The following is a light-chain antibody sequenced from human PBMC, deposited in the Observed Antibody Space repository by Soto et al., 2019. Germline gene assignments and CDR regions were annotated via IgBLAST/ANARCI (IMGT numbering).Light chain of an antibody. CDR1: QSVSSSY. Sequence: EIVLTQSPGTLSLSPGERATLSCRASQSVSSSYLAWYQQKPGQAPRFLIYGASSRATGIPDRFSGSGSGTDFTLTISSLQPEDVATYYCQKYDSAPWTFGQGTKVDIK. V-gene: IGKV3-20*01. CDR3: QKYDSAPWT. J-gene: IGKJ1*01. CDR2: GAS.